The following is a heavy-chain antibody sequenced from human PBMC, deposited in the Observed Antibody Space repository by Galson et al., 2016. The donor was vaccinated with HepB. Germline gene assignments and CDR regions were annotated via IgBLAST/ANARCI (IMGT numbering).Heavy chain of an antibody. J-gene: IGHJ4*02. D-gene: IGHD2-8*01. V-gene: IGHV4-39*01. CDR1: GGSISGSSYY. CDR3: ATSPGVYSEEAGDH. Sequence: EPLSLTCTVSGGSISGSSYYWGWIRQPPGKGLEWIGTIYYTGSTYYNPSLKSRVTISVDTSKNQFSLKLSSVTAADTAVYYCATSPGVYSEEAGDHWGQGTLVTVPS. CDR2: IYYTGST.